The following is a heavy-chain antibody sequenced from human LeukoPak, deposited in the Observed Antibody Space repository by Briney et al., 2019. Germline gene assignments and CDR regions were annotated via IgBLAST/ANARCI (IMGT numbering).Heavy chain of an antibody. CDR3: ARGGYDGQNFDY. Sequence: RSETLSLSCSASGGSISRYYGGWIRQPAGKGLEWIGRIYTGGSTNYNPSLKSRVTMSVGTSKNQFSLKLSSVTAADTAVYYCARGGYDGQNFDYWGQGTLVTVSS. D-gene: IGHD5-12*01. V-gene: IGHV4-4*07. J-gene: IGHJ4*02. CDR2: IYTGGST. CDR1: GGSISRYY.